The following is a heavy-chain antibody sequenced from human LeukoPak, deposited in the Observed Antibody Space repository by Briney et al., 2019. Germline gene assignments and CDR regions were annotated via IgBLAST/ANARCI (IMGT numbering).Heavy chain of an antibody. Sequence: SETLSLTCAVYGGSFSGYYWSWIRQPPGKGLEWIGEINHSGSTNYNPSLKSRVTISVDTSKNQFSLKLSSVPAADTAVYYCARGYCSSTSCYTYGMDVWGQGTTVTVSS. CDR3: ARGYCSSTSCYTYGMDV. CDR1: GGSFSGYY. J-gene: IGHJ6*02. CDR2: INHSGST. D-gene: IGHD2-2*02. V-gene: IGHV4-34*01.